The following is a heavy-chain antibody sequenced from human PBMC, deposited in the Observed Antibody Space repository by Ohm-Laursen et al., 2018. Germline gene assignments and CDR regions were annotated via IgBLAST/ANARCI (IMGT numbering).Heavy chain of an antibody. CDR3: AKDNSITTVTTTFYDY. D-gene: IGHD3-9*01. J-gene: IGHJ4*02. Sequence: SLRLSCAAFGFTFSDYYVSWIRQAPGKGLEWVSVATGSGRYTYYRDSVKGRFTISRDNSKNTLYEQMNSLRAEDTAIYYCAKDNSITTVTTTFYDYWGQGTLVTVSS. CDR2: ATGSGRYT. CDR1: GFTFSDYY. V-gene: IGHV3-23*01.